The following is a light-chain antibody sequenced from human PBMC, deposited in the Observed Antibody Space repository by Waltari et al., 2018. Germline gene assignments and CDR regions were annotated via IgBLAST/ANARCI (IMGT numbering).Light chain of an antibody. CDR3: SSYAGRNNLV. J-gene: IGLJ2*01. CDR1: SSDVGSYNY. CDR2: EVS. V-gene: IGLV2-8*01. Sequence: QSALTQPPSASGSPGQSVTISCTGTSSDVGSYNYVSWYQQHPGKAPKLMIYEVSKRPSGVPDRFSGSKSDNTASLTVSGLQAEDETDYYCSSYAGRNNLVFGGGTKLTVL.